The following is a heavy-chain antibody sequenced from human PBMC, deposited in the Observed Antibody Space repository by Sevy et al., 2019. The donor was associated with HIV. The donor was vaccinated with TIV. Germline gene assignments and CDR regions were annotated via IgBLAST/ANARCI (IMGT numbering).Heavy chain of an antibody. CDR3: ARDDTEYTSSSVWFDP. Sequence: SETLSLTCTVSGGSISSGNYYWHWIRQPPGKGLEWIGYISYTGNTYYNPSLQGPVTISVDTSNNQFSLRLTSVTAADTAVYYCARDDTEYTSSSVWFDPWGQGTLVTVSS. CDR1: GGSISSGNYY. D-gene: IGHD6-6*01. CDR2: ISYTGNT. V-gene: IGHV4-30-4*01. J-gene: IGHJ5*02.